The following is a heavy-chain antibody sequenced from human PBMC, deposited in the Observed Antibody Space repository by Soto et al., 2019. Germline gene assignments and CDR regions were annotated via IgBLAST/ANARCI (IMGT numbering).Heavy chain of an antibody. CDR3: ARLYWSYYASSGYLDQ. Sequence: SETLSLTCTVSNGSISNGDYYWIWVRQSPGKGLESIGYVYFTGTTYYNPSLQSRLSISVDRSKNQMSLRLASVTAADTAVYYCARLYWSYYASSGYLDQWGHGTLVTVSS. CDR1: NGSISNGDYY. D-gene: IGHD3-22*01. CDR2: VYFTGTT. V-gene: IGHV4-30-4*01. J-gene: IGHJ4*01.